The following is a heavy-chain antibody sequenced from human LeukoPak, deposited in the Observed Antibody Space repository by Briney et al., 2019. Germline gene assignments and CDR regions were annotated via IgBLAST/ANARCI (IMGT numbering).Heavy chain of an antibody. CDR3: ARGRLYCSGTSCFYYYYYYMDV. CDR2: INHSGST. J-gene: IGHJ6*03. CDR1: GGSFSGYY. V-gene: IGHV4-34*01. D-gene: IGHD2-2*01. Sequence: PSETLSLTCAVYGGSFSGYYWSWIRQPPGKGLEWMGEINHSGSTNYNPSLKSRVTISVDTSKNQFSLKLSSVTAADTAVYYCARGRLYCSGTSCFYYYYYYMDVWGKGTTVTVSS.